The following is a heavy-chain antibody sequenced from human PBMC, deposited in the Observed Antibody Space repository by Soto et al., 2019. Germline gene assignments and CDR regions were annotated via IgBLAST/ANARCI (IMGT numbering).Heavy chain of an antibody. CDR3: ATRITVFGLLIPPFDP. V-gene: IGHV4-34*01. J-gene: IGHJ5*02. CDR1: VGPVNGYY. Sequence: SETLSLTCAVHVGPVNGYYWNWIRQPPGKGLEWIGEINHTGGTHYNPSLKSRVTMSVDTSKNQFSLRLSSVTAADTAIYYCATRITVFGLLIPPFDPWGQGTQVTVSS. D-gene: IGHD3-3*01. CDR2: INHTGGT.